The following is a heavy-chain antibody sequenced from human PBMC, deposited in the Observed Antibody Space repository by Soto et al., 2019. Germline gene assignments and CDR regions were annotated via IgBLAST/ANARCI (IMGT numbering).Heavy chain of an antibody. J-gene: IGHJ6*02. CDR3: ARDKRMGRIPDYSNYGRYGMDV. CDR1: GYTFTGYY. CDR2: INPNSGGT. V-gene: IGHV1-2*04. Sequence: GASVKVSCKASGYTFTGYYMHWVRQAPGQGLEWMGWINPNSGGTNYAQKFQGWVTMTRDTSISTAYMELSRLRSDDTAVYYCARDKRMGRIPDYSNYGRYGMDVWGQGTTVTVSS. D-gene: IGHD4-4*01.